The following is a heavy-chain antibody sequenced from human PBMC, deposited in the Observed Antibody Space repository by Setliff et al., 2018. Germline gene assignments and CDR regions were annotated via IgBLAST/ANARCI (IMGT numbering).Heavy chain of an antibody. CDR3: ARDRISRYYDSGAHAFDI. CDR2: VSIGQTHI. V-gene: IGHV3-21*04. J-gene: IGHJ3*02. CDR1: GFTFSSYS. D-gene: IGHD3-22*01. Sequence: PGGSLRLSCVASGFTFSSYSMLWVRQAPGTGLEWVSSVSIGQTHIYYADSVKGRFTISRDNAKNSLYLQMNSLRAEDTAVYYCARDRISRYYDSGAHAFDIWGQGTMVTVSS.